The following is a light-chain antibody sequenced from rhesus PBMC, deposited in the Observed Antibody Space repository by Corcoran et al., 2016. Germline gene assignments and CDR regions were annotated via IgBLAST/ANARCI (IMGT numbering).Light chain of an antibody. J-gene: IGKJ2*01. Sequence: DIQMTQSPSSLSASVGDKVTITCRASQGISSWLAWYQQQPGKAPKLLIYAASSLQSGVPSRFSGSGSGTDYTITISSLQPEDCATYYCKQGYNTPYSFGQGTKVEIK. CDR1: QGISSW. CDR3: KQGYNTPYS. V-gene: IGKV1-18*01. CDR2: AAS.